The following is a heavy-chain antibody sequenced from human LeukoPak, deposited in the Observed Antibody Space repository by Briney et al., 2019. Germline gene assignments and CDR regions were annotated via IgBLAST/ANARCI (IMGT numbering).Heavy chain of an antibody. CDR1: GGTFSSYA. Sequence: SVKVSCKASGGTFSSYAISWVRQAPGQGLEWMGGITPIFGTANYAQKFQGRVTITADESTSTAYMELSSLRSEDTAVYYCARGESLVFHYYFDYWGQGTLVTVS. D-gene: IGHD6-6*01. V-gene: IGHV1-69*13. J-gene: IGHJ4*02. CDR3: ARGESLVFHYYFDY. CDR2: ITPIFGTA.